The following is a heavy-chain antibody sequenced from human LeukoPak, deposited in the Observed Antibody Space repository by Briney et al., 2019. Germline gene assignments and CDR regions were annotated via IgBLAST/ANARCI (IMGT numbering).Heavy chain of an antibody. J-gene: IGHJ2*01. V-gene: IGHV4-34*01. CDR3: ARGSTYWYFDL. CDR2: INHSGST. CDR1: GGSFSGYY. Sequence: SETLSLTCAVYGGSFSGYYWTWIRQPPGKGLEWIGEINHSGSTNYNPSLMSRVTISVDTSKNQFSLKLSSVTPADTAVYYCARGSTYWYFDLWGRGTLVTVSS.